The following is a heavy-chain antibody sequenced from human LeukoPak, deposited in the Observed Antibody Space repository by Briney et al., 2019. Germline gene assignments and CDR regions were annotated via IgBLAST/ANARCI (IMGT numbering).Heavy chain of an antibody. D-gene: IGHD1-26*01. V-gene: IGHV3-48*03. J-gene: IGHJ4*02. CDR2: ISSSGSTI. Sequence: GGSLRLSCAASGFTFSSYEMNWVRQAPGKGLEWVSYISSSGSTIYYADSVKGRFTISRDNAKNSLYLQMNSLRAEDTAVYYCARESGSYLDYWGQGTLVTVSS. CDR3: ARESGSYLDY. CDR1: GFTFSSYE.